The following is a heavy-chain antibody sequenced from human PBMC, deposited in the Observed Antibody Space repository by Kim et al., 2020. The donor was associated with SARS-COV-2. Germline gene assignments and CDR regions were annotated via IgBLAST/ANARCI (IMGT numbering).Heavy chain of an antibody. CDR2: ICSDDTI. D-gene: IGHD5-18*01. CDR1: GFTVNSNY. V-gene: IGHV3-66*01. J-gene: IGHJ3*02. CDR3: ARDFAAWTPPYTAENDAFDI. Sequence: GGSLRLSCAASGFTVNSNYMSWVRQAPGKGLEWVSVICSDDTIYYADSVKGRFTISRDNSKNTLYLQMNSLRAEDTAVYYCARDFAAWTPPYTAENDAFDIWGQGTMVTVSS.